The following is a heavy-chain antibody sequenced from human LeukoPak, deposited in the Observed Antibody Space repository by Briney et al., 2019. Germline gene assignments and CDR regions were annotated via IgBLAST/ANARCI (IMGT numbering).Heavy chain of an antibody. CDR1: GFTFSSYA. V-gene: IGHV3-30*09. Sequence: GSSLRLSCAASGFTFSSYAMHWVRQAPGKGLDLEWVTVLSYDANEYYADSVKGRFAISRDNSKNTLYLQMNSLRAEDTAVYYCAKDSGGRNVVWGAFDIWGQGTMVTVSS. CDR2: LSYDANE. CDR3: AKDSGGRNVVWGAFDI. J-gene: IGHJ3*02. D-gene: IGHD2-2*01.